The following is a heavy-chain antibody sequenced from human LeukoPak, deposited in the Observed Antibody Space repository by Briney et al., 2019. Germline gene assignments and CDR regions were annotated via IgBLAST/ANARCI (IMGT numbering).Heavy chain of an antibody. CDR2: IYYSGST. Sequence: LETLNLTCTVSGGSISSYYWSWIRQPPGKGLEWIGYIYYSGSTNYNPSLKSRDTISVDTSTNQFSLKLSSVTAADTAVYYCARGSRVNHFDYWGRGTVVTVSS. CDR3: ARGSRVNHFDY. J-gene: IGHJ4*02. V-gene: IGHV4-59*01. D-gene: IGHD2-2*01. CDR1: GGSISSYY.